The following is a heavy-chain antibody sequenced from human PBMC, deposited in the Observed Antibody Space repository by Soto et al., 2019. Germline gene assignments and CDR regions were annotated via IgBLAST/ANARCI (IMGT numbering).Heavy chain of an antibody. CDR2: IYYSGST. Sequence: QVQLQESGPGLVKPSETLSLTCTVSGGSVSSGSYYWSWIWQPPGKGLEWIGYIYYSGSTNYNPSLKSRVTISVDTSKNQFSLKLSSVTAADTAVYYCARKGVAARGWFDPWGQGTLVTVSS. CDR3: ARKGVAARGWFDP. CDR1: GGSVSSGSYY. V-gene: IGHV4-61*01. D-gene: IGHD6-25*01. J-gene: IGHJ5*02.